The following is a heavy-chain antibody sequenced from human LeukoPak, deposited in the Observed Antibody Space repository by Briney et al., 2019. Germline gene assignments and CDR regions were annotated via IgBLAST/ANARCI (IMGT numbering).Heavy chain of an antibody. D-gene: IGHD2-21*02. V-gene: IGHV4-61*01. CDR3: ARGGPCGGDCYSGDWFDP. CDR1: GGSVSSGSYY. Sequence: KPSETLSLTCTVSGGSVSSGSYYWSWIRQPPGKGLEWIGYIYYSGSTNYNPSLKSRVTISVDTSKNQFSLKLSSVTAADTAVYYCARGGPCGGDCYSGDWFDPWGQGTLVTVSS. CDR2: IYYSGST. J-gene: IGHJ5*02.